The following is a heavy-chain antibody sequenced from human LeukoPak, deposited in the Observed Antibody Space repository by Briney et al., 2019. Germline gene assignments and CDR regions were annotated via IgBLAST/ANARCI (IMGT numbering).Heavy chain of an antibody. CDR3: ARVRSSVVDY. D-gene: IGHD2-15*01. Sequence: SETLSLTCTVSGGSISSGGYSWSWIRQPPGKGLEWIGYIYHSGSTYYNPSLKSRVTISVDRSKNQFSLKLSSVTAADTAVYYCARVRSSVVDYWGQGTLVTVSS. J-gene: IGHJ4*02. CDR1: GGSISSGGYS. V-gene: IGHV4-30-2*01. CDR2: IYHSGST.